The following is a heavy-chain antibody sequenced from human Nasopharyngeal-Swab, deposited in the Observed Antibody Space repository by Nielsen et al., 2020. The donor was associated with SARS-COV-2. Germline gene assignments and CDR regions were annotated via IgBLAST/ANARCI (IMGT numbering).Heavy chain of an antibody. CDR1: GFTFTSSA. V-gene: IGHV1-46*01. J-gene: IGHJ4*02. D-gene: IGHD3-22*01. Sequence: ASVKVSCKASGFTFTSSAVHWVRQAPGQGLEWMGIINPSGGSTSYAQKFQGRVTMTRDTSTSTVYMELSSLRSEDTAVYYCARGTTGYYDSSGYYDCWGQGTLVTVSS. CDR2: INPSGGST. CDR3: ARGTTGYYDSSGYYDC.